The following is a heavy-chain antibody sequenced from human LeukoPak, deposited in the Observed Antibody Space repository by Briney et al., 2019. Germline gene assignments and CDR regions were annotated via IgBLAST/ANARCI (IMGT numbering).Heavy chain of an antibody. CDR2: IYYSGST. J-gene: IGHJ5*02. V-gene: IGHV4-59*01. D-gene: IGHD3-3*01. Sequence: SETLSLTCTVSGGSISSYYWSWIRQPPGKGLEWIGYIYYSGSTNYNPSLKSRVTISVDTSKNQFSLKLSSVTAADTAVYYCARGGYDFLFDPWGQGTLVTVSS. CDR3: ARGGYDFLFDP. CDR1: GGSISSYY.